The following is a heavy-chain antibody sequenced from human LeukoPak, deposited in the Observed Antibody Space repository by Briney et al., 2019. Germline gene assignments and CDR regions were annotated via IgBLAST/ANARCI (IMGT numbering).Heavy chain of an antibody. CDR2: ISSGSTYI. J-gene: IGHJ4*02. CDR3: ARVGATTYFDY. CDR1: GVTFRSDT. D-gene: IGHD1-26*01. Sequence: GGSLRLSCAASGVTFRSDTLNWVRQAPGKGLEWVSSISSGSTYIYNADSVKGRFTISRDNAKNSLYLQMNSLRAEDTAVYYCARVGATTYFDYWGQGTLVTVSS. V-gene: IGHV3-21*04.